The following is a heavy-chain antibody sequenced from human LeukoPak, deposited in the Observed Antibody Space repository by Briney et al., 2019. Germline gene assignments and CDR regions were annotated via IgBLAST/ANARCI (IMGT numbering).Heavy chain of an antibody. CDR2: IIPIFGTA. CDR1: GDTFSSYT. J-gene: IGHJ4*02. V-gene: IGHV1-69*13. D-gene: IGHD5-12*01. Sequence: GASVKVSCKASGDTFSSYTISWVRQAPGQGLEWMGRIIPIFGTANYAQKFQGRVTITADESTSTAYMELSSLRSEDTAVYYCARFFSDYDVYWGQGTLVTVSS. CDR3: ARFFSDYDVY.